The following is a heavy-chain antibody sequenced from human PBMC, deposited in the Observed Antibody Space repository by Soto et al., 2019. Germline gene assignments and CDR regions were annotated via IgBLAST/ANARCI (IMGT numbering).Heavy chain of an antibody. V-gene: IGHV3-23*01. CDR2: IADTIGTS. Sequence: PGGSLRLSCAASGFPFSVYAMAWVRQAPGKGLEWVSTIADTIGTSYYADSVKGRFTLSRDISTNTLHLQMNSLRAEDTAVYYCAKDPPYGGSYEWPYYWCQGKLVTASS. CDR3: AKDPPYGGSYEWPYY. J-gene: IGHJ4*02. D-gene: IGHD1-26*01. CDR1: GFPFSVYA.